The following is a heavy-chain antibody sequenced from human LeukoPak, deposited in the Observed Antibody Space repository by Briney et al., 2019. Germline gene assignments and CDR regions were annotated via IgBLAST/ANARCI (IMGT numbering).Heavy chain of an antibody. CDR1: GLTFSTYW. D-gene: IGHD3-10*01. Sequence: GGSLRLSCAASGLTFSTYWMHWVRQTPGKGLVWVSHINSDGSNTGYADSVKGRFTISRDNSKNTLYLQMNSLRAEDTAVYYCARARDGSGSYEDYWGQGTLVTVSS. V-gene: IGHV3-74*01. CDR2: INSDGSNT. J-gene: IGHJ4*02. CDR3: ARARDGSGSYEDY.